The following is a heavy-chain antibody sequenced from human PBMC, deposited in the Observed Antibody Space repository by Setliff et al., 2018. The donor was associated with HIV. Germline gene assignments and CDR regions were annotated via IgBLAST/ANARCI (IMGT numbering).Heavy chain of an antibody. Sequence: PGESLKISCKVSGPSFATYWIGWVRQLPGKGLEWMGIIYPADSDTKYNPSFQGQVTMSADKSIRAAYLQWRSLKTSDTATYYCTLSIGGYCNDGNCHIGFDYWGQGSLVTVSS. V-gene: IGHV5-51*01. CDR2: IYPADSDT. CDR3: TLSIGGYCNDGNCHIGFDY. CDR1: GPSFATYW. D-gene: IGHD2-15*01. J-gene: IGHJ4*02.